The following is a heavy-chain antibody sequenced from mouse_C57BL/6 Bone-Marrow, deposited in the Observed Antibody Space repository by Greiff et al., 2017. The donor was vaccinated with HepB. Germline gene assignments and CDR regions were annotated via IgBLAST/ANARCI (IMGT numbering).Heavy chain of an antibody. V-gene: IGHV5-6*02. Sequence: EVKLVESGGDLVKPGGSLKLSCAASGFTFSSYGMSWVRQTPDKRLEWVATISSGGSYTYYPDSVKGRFTISRDNAKNTLYLQMSSLKSEDTAMYYCARQENSSWFAYWGQGTLVTVSA. D-gene: IGHD2-12*01. CDR2: ISSGGSYT. CDR1: GFTFSSYG. J-gene: IGHJ3*01. CDR3: ARQENSSWFAY.